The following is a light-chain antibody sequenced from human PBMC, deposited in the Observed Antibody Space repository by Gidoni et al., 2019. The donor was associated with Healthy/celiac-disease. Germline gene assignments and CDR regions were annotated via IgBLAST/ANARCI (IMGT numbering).Light chain of an antibody. CDR1: QGISSA. Sequence: AIQLTQSPSSLSASVGDRVTITCRASQGISSALAWYQQKPGKAPKLLIYDASSLESGVPSRFSGSGSGTDFALTISNLQPENFATYYCQQFNSYPPTFGPGTKVDIK. CDR2: DAS. J-gene: IGKJ3*01. CDR3: QQFNSYPPT. V-gene: IGKV1-13*02.